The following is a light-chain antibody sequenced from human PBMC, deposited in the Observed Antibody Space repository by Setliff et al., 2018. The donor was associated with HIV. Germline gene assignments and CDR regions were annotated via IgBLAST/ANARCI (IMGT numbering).Light chain of an antibody. CDR1: SSDVGFSNS. V-gene: IGLV2-14*03. Sequence: QSVLTQPASVSGSPGQSITISCTGTSSDVGFSNSVSWYQQHPGKAPKLMIYDVTYRPAGVSDRFSGSKSGNTASLTISGLQTEDEADYYCSSFRTTNTPPYVFGTGTKVTVL. CDR3: SSFRTTNTPPYV. J-gene: IGLJ1*01. CDR2: DVT.